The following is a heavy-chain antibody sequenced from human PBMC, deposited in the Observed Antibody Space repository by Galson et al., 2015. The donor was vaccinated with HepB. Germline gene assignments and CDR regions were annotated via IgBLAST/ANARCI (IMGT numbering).Heavy chain of an antibody. CDR2: IDGSGST. J-gene: IGHJ4*02. CDR1: GGFISSGSSY. CDR3: ARESNLGYCDSDRCYSVPGVDY. D-gene: IGHD3-22*01. Sequence: LSLTCTVSGGFISSGSSYWSWIRQPAGKGLEWMGRIDGSGSTNYNPSLKSRVTMSVDTSKNQLLLKLRSVTAADTAVYYCARESNLGYCDSDRCYSVPGVDYWGQGTLVTVSS. V-gene: IGHV4-61*02.